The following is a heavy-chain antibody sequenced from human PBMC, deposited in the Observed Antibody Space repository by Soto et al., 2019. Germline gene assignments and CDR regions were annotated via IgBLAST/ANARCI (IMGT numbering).Heavy chain of an antibody. CDR2: IYYSGST. V-gene: IGHV4-30-4*01. Sequence: KPSETLSLTCTVSGGSISSGDHYWSWMRQPPGKGLEWIGYIYYSGSTYYNPSLKSRVTISVDTSKNQFSLKLSSVTAAATAVYYCARSKSPHYDSSGYYDYFDYWGQGTLVTVSS. CDR3: ARSKSPHYDSSGYYDYFDY. D-gene: IGHD3-22*01. CDR1: GGSISSGDHY. J-gene: IGHJ4*02.